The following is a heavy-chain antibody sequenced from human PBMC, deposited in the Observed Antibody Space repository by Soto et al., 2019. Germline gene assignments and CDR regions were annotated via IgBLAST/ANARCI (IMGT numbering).Heavy chain of an antibody. D-gene: IGHD2-15*01. J-gene: IGHJ4*02. CDR3: ARGYCSGGSCYRY. V-gene: IGHV4-31*03. CDR2: IYNSGTT. Sequence: SETLSLTCSVSDGSISSGGYYWTWIRQHPGKGLEWIGYIYNSGTTSYNPSLKSRVSISVYTSKNQFSLKLNSVTAADTAVYYCARGYCSGGSCYRYWGQGTLVTVSS. CDR1: DGSISSGGYY.